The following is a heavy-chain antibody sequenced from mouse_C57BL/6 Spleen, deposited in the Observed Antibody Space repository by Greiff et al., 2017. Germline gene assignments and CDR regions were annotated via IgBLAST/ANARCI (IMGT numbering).Heavy chain of an antibody. D-gene: IGHD1-1*01. V-gene: IGHV5-4*01. CDR2: ISDGGSYT. CDR1: GFTFSSYA. Sequence: DVMLVESGGGLVKPGGSLKLSCAASGFTFSSYAMSWVRQTPEKRLEWVATISDGGSYTYYPDNVKGRFTISRDNAKNNLYLQMSHLKSEDTAMYYCARDLVLRGNAMDYWGQGTSVTVSS. CDR3: ARDLVLRGNAMDY. J-gene: IGHJ4*01.